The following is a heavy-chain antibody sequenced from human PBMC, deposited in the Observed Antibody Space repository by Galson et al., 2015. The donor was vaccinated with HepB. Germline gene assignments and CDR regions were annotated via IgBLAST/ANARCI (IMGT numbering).Heavy chain of an antibody. J-gene: IGHJ4*02. CDR2: ISYSGST. CDR1: GGSISSYY. CDR3: ARWGKTATYSSSHLDY. V-gene: IGHV4-59*03. D-gene: IGHD6-6*01. Sequence: SETLSLTCTVSGGSISSYYWSWIRQPPGKGLEWIGYISYSGSTNYNPSLWSRVIISADTSKNQFSLQLSSVTAADTAVYYCARWGKTATYSSSHLDYWGQGTLVTVSS.